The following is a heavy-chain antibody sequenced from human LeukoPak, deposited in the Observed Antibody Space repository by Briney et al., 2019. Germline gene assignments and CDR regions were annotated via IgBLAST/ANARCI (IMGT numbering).Heavy chain of an antibody. CDR1: GGTFSSYA. J-gene: IGHJ5*02. V-gene: IGHV1-18*01. CDR3: ARGDSSRFWIGYWFDP. CDR2: ISAYNGNT. D-gene: IGHD6-13*01. Sequence: GASVKVSCKASGGTFSSYAISWVRQAPGQGLEWMGWISAYNGNTNYAQKLQGRVTMTTDTSTSTAYMELRSLRSDDTAVYYCARGDSSRFWIGYWFDPWGQGTLVTVSS.